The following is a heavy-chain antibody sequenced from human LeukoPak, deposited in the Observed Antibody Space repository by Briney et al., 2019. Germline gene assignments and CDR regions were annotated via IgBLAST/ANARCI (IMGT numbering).Heavy chain of an antibody. CDR2: IHSGGTT. CDR3: ARERRYCSGDNCYSGLDY. Sequence: PGGSLRLSCAVSGFTVSSNYMSWVRQAPGKGLEWVSLIHSGGTTDYVDSVKDRFTISRDYSKNTVNLQINSLRAEDTAVYYWARERRYCSGDNCYSGLDYWGQGTLVTVSS. J-gene: IGHJ4*02. D-gene: IGHD2-15*01. CDR1: GFTVSSNY. V-gene: IGHV3-53*01.